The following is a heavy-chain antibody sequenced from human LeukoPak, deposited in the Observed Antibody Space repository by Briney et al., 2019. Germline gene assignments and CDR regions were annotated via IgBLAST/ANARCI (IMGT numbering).Heavy chain of an antibody. CDR2: TYYSGST. CDR3: ARSSGWYIDY. D-gene: IGHD6-19*01. J-gene: IGHJ4*02. CDR1: GGSISSYY. Sequence: SETLSLTCTVSGGSISSYYWSWIRQPPGKGLEWIGYTYYSGSTNYNPSLKSRVTISVDTSKNQFSLKLSSVTAADTAVYYCARSSGWYIDYWGQGTLVTVSS. V-gene: IGHV4-59*01.